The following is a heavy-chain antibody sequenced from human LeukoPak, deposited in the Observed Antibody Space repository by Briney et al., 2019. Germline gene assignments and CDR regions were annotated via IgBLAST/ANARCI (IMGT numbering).Heavy chain of an antibody. D-gene: IGHD3-3*01. CDR3: ARAYYDFWSGYWGSDYYYYMDV. J-gene: IGHJ6*03. CDR2: INPSGGST. V-gene: IGHV1-46*01. CDR1: GYTFTSYY. Sequence: ASVKVSCKASGYTFTSYYMHWVRQAPGQGLEWMGIINPSGGSTSYAQKFQGRVTMTRDMSTSTVSMELSSLRSEDTAVYYCARAYYDFWSGYWGSDYYYYMDVWGKGTTVTVSS.